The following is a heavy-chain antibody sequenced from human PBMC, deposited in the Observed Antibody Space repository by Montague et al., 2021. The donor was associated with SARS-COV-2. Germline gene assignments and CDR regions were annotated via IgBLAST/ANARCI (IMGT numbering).Heavy chain of an antibody. V-gene: IGHV3-33*01. D-gene: IGHD3-22*01. CDR3: ARDVYYYDSSGYYYGRYYYYGMDV. J-gene: IGHJ6*02. Sequence: SLRLSCAASGFTFSSYGMHLVRQAPGKGLEWVAVIWYDGSNKYYAYSXKGRFTISRDNSKNTLYLQMNSLRAEDTAVYYCARDVYYYDSSGYYYGRYYYYGMDVWGQGTTVTVSS. CDR2: IWYDGSNK. CDR1: GFTFSSYG.